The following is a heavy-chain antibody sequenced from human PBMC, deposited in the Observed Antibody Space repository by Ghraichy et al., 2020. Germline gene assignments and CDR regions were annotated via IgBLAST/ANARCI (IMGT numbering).Heavy chain of an antibody. D-gene: IGHD6-19*01. Sequence: SVKVSCKASGGTFSSYAISWVRQAPGQGLEWMGGIIPIFGTANYAQKFQGRVTITADESTSTAYMELSSLRSEDTAVYYCARAGDDEAVAGPAGYWGQGTLVTVSS. CDR3: ARAGDDEAVAGPAGY. V-gene: IGHV1-69*13. CDR1: GGTFSSYA. CDR2: IIPIFGTA. J-gene: IGHJ4*02.